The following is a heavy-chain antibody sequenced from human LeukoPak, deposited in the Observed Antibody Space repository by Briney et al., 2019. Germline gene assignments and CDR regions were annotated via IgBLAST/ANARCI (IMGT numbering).Heavy chain of an antibody. CDR3: ARGVRGCSGGSCYFGFNYYYYMDV. D-gene: IGHD2-15*01. V-gene: IGHV1-8*01. CDR2: MNPNSGNT. J-gene: IGHJ6*03. CDR1: GYTFTRYD. Sequence: ASVKLSCKASGYTFTRYDINWVRQATGQGLEWMGWMNPNSGNTGYAQKFQGRVTMTRNTSISTAYMELSSLRSEHAAVYYCARGVRGCSGGSCYFGFNYYYYMDVWGKGTTVTVSS.